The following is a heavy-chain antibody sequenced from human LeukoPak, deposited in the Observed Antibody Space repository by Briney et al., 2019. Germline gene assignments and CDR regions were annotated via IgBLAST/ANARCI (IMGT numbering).Heavy chain of an antibody. CDR3: AKDNANYYDSSFAFDI. Sequence: GRSLRLSCAASGFTFSSYGMHWVRQAPGKGLEWVAVIWYDGSNKYYADSVKGRFTISRDNSKNTLYLQMHSLRAEDTAVYYCAKDNANYYDSSFAFDIWGQGTMVTVSS. CDR1: GFTFSSYG. D-gene: IGHD3-22*01. CDR2: IWYDGSNK. V-gene: IGHV3-33*06. J-gene: IGHJ3*02.